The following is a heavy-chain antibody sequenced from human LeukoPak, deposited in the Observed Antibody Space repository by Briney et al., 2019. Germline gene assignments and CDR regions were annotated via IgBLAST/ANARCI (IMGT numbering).Heavy chain of an antibody. CDR3: ARRSVVPAVTYYFDY. D-gene: IGHD2-2*01. V-gene: IGHV3-21*03. CDR2: ISSTGSYI. J-gene: IGHJ4*02. CDR1: GFTFSSYS. Sequence: GGSLRLSCAASGFTFSSYSMNWVRQAPGKGLEWVSSISSTGSYIYYADSVKGRFTISRDDAKNSLYLQMNSLRAEDTAVSYCARRSVVPAVTYYFDYWGQGTLVTVSS.